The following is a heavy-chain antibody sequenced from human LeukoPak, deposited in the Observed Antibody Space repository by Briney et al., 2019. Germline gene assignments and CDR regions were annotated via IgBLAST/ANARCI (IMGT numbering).Heavy chain of an antibody. CDR2: IKTDGSST. D-gene: IGHD1-14*01. V-gene: IGHV3-74*01. J-gene: IGHJ6*02. CDR1: GFTFRNYW. CDR3: ARYNYGMDV. Sequence: GGSLRLSCTASGFTFRNYWMHWVRQAPGKGLVWVSRIKTDGSSTNYADSAKGRFTISRDNAKNTLYLQMNSLRADDTAVYYCARYNYGMDVWGQGTTVTVSS.